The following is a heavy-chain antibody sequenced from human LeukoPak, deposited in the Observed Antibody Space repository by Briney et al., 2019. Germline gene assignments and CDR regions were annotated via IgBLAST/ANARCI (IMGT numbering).Heavy chain of an antibody. J-gene: IGHJ4*02. CDR1: GFTFSSYG. V-gene: IGHV3-48*01. CDR2: ISSSSSTI. D-gene: IGHD3-10*01. CDR3: ARALWFGETFPAY. Sequence: PGGSLRLSCAASGFTFSSYGMNWVRQAPGKGLQWVPYISSSSSTIYYEDSVKGRFTISRDNAKNSLYLQMNSLRAEDTAVYYCARALWFGETFPAYWGQGTLVTVSS.